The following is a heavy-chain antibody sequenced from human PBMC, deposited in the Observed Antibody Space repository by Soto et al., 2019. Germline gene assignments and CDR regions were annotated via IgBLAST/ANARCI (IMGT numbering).Heavy chain of an antibody. Sequence: ASVKVSCKASGYTFTGYYMHWVRQAPGQGLEWMGWINPNSGGTNYAQKFQGRVTMTRDTSISTAYMELSRLRSDDTAVYYCARMGGYCSGGSCYSVYYYYGMDVWGQGTTVTV. D-gene: IGHD2-15*01. V-gene: IGHV1-2*02. J-gene: IGHJ6*02. CDR3: ARMGGYCSGGSCYSVYYYYGMDV. CDR2: INPNSGGT. CDR1: GYTFTGYY.